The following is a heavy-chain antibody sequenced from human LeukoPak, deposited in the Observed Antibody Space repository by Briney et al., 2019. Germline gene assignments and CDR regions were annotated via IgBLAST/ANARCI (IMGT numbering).Heavy chain of an antibody. Sequence: SETLSLTCTVSGGSISSYYWSWIRQPPGKGLGWIGYIYDSESTNYNPSLKSRVTILIDTSKNQFSLKLSSVTAADTAVYYCARHSAHSSTNDAFDIWGQGTMVTVSS. J-gene: IGHJ3*02. D-gene: IGHD6-13*01. CDR3: ARHSAHSSTNDAFDI. CDR2: IYDSEST. V-gene: IGHV4-59*01. CDR1: GGSISSYY.